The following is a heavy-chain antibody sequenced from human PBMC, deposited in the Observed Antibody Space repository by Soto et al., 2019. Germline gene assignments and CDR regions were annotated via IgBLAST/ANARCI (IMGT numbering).Heavy chain of an antibody. CDR2: MSGSGGTT. Sequence: QPGGSLRLSCAASGFTFSSYTMSRVRQAPGKGLEWVSIMSGSGGTTFYADSVKGRFTISRAHSNNTVYLQMNSLRDEDTALYYCARGTGGSSAWRPLDRWGHGTLVACSS. D-gene: IGHD6-19*01. CDR3: ARGTGGSSAWRPLDR. CDR1: GFTFSSYT. V-gene: IGHV3-23*01. J-gene: IGHJ4*03.